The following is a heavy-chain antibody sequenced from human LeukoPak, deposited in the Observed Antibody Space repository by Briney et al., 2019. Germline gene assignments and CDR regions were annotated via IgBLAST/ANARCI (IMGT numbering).Heavy chain of an antibody. CDR2: MNPNSGNT. CDR3: ERLGELSSDDY. CDR1: GYTFTSYD. D-gene: IGHD3-16*02. J-gene: IGHJ4*02. V-gene: IGHV1-8*03. Sequence: ASVKVSCKASGYTFTSYDINWVRQATGQGPEWMGWMNPNSGNTGYAQKFRGRVSITRNTSISTAYMELSSLVSEDTAVYYCERLGELSSDDYWGQGTLVTVSS.